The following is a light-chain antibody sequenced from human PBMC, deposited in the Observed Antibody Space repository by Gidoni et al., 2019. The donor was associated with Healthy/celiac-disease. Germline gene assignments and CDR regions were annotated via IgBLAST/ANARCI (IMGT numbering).Light chain of an antibody. CDR3: QQRSNWPPTWT. CDR1: QSVSSY. J-gene: IGKJ1*01. Sequence: EIVLTQSPATLSLSPGERATLSCRASQSVSSYLAWYQQKPGQAPRLLLYDASNRATGIPARFSGSGSGTDFTLTISSREPEDFAVYYCQQRSNWPPTWTFGQGTKVEIK. V-gene: IGKV3-11*01. CDR2: DAS.